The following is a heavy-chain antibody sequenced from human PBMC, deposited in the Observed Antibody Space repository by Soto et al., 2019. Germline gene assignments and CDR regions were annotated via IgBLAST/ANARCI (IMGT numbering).Heavy chain of an antibody. CDR2: ISAYNGNT. J-gene: IGHJ4*02. V-gene: IGHV1-18*01. CDR1: GYTFTSYG. Sequence: ASVKVSCKASGYTFTSYGISWVRQAPGQGLEWMGWISAYNGNTNYAQKLQGRVTMTTDTSTSTAYMELRSLRSDDTAVYYCAKHISGDLSPRNLMVPYTKHHGSPDFDYWGQGILVTVSS. CDR3: AKHISGDLSPRNLMVPYTKHHGSPDFDY. D-gene: IGHD2-8*01.